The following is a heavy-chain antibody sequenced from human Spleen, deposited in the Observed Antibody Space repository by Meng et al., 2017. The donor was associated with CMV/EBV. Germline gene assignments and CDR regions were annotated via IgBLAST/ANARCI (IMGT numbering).Heavy chain of an antibody. CDR3: SRGRTIVTTLGMTRDYFDY. V-gene: IGHV3-23*03. CDR1: GFTFSSYA. J-gene: IGHJ4*02. Sequence: GGSLRLSCAASGFTFSSYAMSWVRQAPGKGLEWVSVIYSGGSSTYYADSVKGRFTISRDNSKNTLYLQMNSLRAEDTAVYYCSRGRTIVTTLGMTRDYFDYWGQGTLVTVSS. D-gene: IGHD1-26*01. CDR2: IYSGGSST.